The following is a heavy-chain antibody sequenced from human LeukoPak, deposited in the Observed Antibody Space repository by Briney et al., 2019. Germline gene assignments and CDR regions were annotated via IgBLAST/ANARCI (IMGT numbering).Heavy chain of an antibody. V-gene: IGHV4-39*07. CDR2: IYYSGST. CDR1: GGSISSYY. J-gene: IGHJ4*02. CDR3: ATDAGSGSYYNVFPPHY. Sequence: SETLSLTCTVSGGSISSYYWGWIRQPPGKGLEWIGSIYYSGSTYYNPSLKSRVTISVDTSKNQFSLKLMSVTAADTAVYYCATDAGSGSYYNVFPPHYWGQGTLVTVSS. D-gene: IGHD3-10*01.